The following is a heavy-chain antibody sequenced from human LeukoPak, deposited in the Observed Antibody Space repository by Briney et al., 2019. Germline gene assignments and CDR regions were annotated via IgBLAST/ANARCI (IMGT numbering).Heavy chain of an antibody. V-gene: IGHV4-59*01. J-gene: IGHJ4*02. CDR1: GGSISSYY. D-gene: IGHD6-19*01. CDR2: IYYSGST. CDR3: ARKNVGYRSGQLDY. Sequence: SETLSLTCTVSGGSISSYYWSWLRQLPGKGLEWIGYIYYSGSTNYNPSLKSRVTISVDTSKNQFSLKLSSVTAADTAVYYCARKNVGYRSGQLDYWGQGTLVTVSS.